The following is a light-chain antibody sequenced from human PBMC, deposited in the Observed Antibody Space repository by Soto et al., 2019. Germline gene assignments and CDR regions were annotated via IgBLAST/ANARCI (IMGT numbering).Light chain of an antibody. J-gene: IGLJ1*01. Sequence: QSVLPQPASVSGSPGQSVTISCTGTSSDVGRYNLVSWYQHHPGKAPKLMIYEGNKRPSEVSNRFSGSKSGNTASLTISGLQAEDEADYYCCSYAGSNTPYVFGTGTKVTVL. CDR2: EGN. CDR1: SSDVGRYNL. CDR3: CSYAGSNTPYV. V-gene: IGLV2-23*01.